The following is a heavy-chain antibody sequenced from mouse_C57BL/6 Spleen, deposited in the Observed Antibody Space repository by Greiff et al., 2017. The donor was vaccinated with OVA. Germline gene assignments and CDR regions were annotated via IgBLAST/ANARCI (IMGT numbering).Heavy chain of an antibody. J-gene: IGHJ2*01. CDR1: GYTFTDYE. V-gene: IGHV1-15*01. D-gene: IGHD1-1*01. CDR2: IDPETGGT. Sequence: QVQLQQSGAELVRPGASVTLSCKASGYTFTDYEMHWVKQTPVHGLEWIGAIDPETGGTAYNQKFKGKAILTAAKSSSTAYMELRSLTSEDSAVYYCTKIITTVVATDYWGQGTTLTVAS. CDR3: TKIITTVVATDY.